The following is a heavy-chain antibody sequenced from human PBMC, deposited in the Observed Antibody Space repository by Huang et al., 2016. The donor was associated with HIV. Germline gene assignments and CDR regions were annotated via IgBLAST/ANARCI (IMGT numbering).Heavy chain of an antibody. Sequence: EVQLVESGGGLVQPGGSLRLSCAGSGFSLNNYWMTWVRQAPGKGLEWVANINREGSEKKYVDSVKGRFTISRDNGKNSLYLQSVNLRAEDTAVYYCVRVVYVRGYILFDHWGQGSLVSVSS. V-gene: IGHV3-7*01. CDR1: GFSLNNYW. CDR3: VRVVYVRGYILFDH. J-gene: IGHJ4*02. CDR2: INREGSEK. D-gene: IGHD3-10*02.